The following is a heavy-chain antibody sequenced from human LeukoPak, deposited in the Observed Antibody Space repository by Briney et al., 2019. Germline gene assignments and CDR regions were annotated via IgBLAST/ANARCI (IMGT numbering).Heavy chain of an antibody. J-gene: IGHJ4*02. V-gene: IGHV3-21*01. D-gene: IGHD5-18*01. CDR2: ISSSSSYI. Sequence: GGSLRLSCAASGFTFSSYSMNWVRQAPGKGLEWVSSISSSSSYIYFADSLKGRFTISRDNAKNSLYLQMNSLRAEDTAVYYCARVTRGYTYGLLDYWAREPWSPSPQ. CDR1: GFTFSSYS. CDR3: ARVTRGYTYGLLDY.